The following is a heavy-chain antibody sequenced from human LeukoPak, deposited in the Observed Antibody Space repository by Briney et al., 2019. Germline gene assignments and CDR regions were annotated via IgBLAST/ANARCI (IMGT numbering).Heavy chain of an antibody. D-gene: IGHD5-18*01. CDR3: AKDWGYTTMVSYYFDY. CDR1: GFTFSGYG. CDR2: IWYDGNNK. V-gene: IGHV3-33*06. J-gene: IGHJ4*02. Sequence: GRSLRLSCAASGFTFSGYGMHWVRQAPDKGLEWVAVIWYDGNNKYYAESVKGRFTISRDNSKNTLCLQMNSLRAEDTAVYYCAKDWGYTTMVSYYFDYWGQGALVTVSS.